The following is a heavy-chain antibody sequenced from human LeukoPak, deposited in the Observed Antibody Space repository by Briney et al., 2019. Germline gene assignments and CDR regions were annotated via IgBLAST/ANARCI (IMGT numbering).Heavy chain of an antibody. CDR1: GDSVSSNSAA. J-gene: IGHJ4*02. CDR3: ARGGQWELHPPFDY. D-gene: IGHD1-26*01. CDR2: TYYRSKWYN. Sequence: SQTLSLTCAIFGDSVSSNSAAWNWIRQSPSRGLEWLGRTYYRSKWYNDYAVSVKSRITINPDTSKNQFSLQLNSVTPEDTAVYYCARGGQWELHPPFDYWGQGTLVTVSS. V-gene: IGHV6-1*01.